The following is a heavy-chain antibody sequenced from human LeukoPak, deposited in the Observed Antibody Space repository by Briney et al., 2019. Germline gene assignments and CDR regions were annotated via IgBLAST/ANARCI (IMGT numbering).Heavy chain of an antibody. V-gene: IGHV3-7*01. D-gene: IGHD1-26*01. CDR3: ASLGSILGSNDAFDI. CDR2: IKQDGSEK. J-gene: IGHJ3*02. Sequence: GGSLRLSCAASGFMFSNYWMSWVRQPPGKGLEWVANIKQDGSEKYYVDSVKGRFTISRDNAKNSLYLQMNSLRAEDTAVYYCASLGSILGSNDAFDIWGQGTMVTVSS. CDR1: GFMFSNYW.